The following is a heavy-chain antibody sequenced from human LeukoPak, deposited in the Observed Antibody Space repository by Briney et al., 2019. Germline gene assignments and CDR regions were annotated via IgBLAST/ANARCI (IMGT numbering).Heavy chain of an antibody. Sequence: SETLSLTCTVSGGSISSSSYYWGWIRQPPVKGLEWIGSIYYSGSTYYNPSLKSRVTISVDTSKNQFSLKLSSVTAADTAVYYCARLGSYFDYWGQGTLVTVSS. D-gene: IGHD1-14*01. CDR3: ARLGSYFDY. J-gene: IGHJ4*02. CDR1: GGSISSSSYY. V-gene: IGHV4-39*01. CDR2: IYYSGST.